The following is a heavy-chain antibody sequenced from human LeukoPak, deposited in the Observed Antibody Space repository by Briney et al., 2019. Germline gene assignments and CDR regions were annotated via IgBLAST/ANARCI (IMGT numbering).Heavy chain of an antibody. J-gene: IGHJ4*02. Sequence: PSETLSLTCAVYVGSFSGYYWSWIRQPPGKGLEWIGEINHSGSTNYNPSLKSRVTISVDTSKNQFSLKLSSVTAADTAVYYCARGRKLWLRYYFDYWGQGTLVTVSS. CDR2: INHSGST. D-gene: IGHD3-10*01. V-gene: IGHV4-34*01. CDR1: VGSFSGYY. CDR3: ARGRKLWLRYYFDY.